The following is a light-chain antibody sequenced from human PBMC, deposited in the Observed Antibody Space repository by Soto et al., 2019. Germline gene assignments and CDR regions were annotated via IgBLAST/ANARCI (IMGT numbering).Light chain of an antibody. V-gene: IGKV3-20*01. CDR1: QSVGTS. CDR2: GAS. CDR3: QQYGGSPRT. Sequence: EMLLTQSPFTLSLSPGERGTLSCRASQSVGTSLAWYQQKPVQAPRLLIYGASNRATGIPDRFSGSGSGTDFTLTISKLEPEDFAVYHCQQYGGSPRTFGQGTKVDIK. J-gene: IGKJ1*01.